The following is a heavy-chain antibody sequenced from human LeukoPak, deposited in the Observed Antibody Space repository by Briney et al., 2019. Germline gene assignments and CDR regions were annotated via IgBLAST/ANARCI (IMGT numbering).Heavy chain of an antibody. CDR2: INHSGST. J-gene: IGHJ3*02. D-gene: IGHD3-16*01. CDR1: GGSFSGYY. V-gene: IGHV4-34*01. CDR3: ARDRGDDFDAFDI. Sequence: PSETLSLTCAVYGGSFSGYYWSWIRQPPGKGLEWIGEINHSGSTNYNPSLKSRVTISVDTSKNQFSLKLSSVTAADTAVYYCARDRGDDFDAFDIWGQGTMVTVSS.